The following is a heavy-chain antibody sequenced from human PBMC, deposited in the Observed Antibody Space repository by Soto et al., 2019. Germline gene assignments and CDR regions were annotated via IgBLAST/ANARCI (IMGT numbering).Heavy chain of an antibody. V-gene: IGHV4-31*03. J-gene: IGHJ4*02. CDR3: ARDAGYNSSWTGFYYFDY. D-gene: IGHD6-13*01. Sequence: SETLSLTCTVSGGSISSGGYYWSWIRQHQGKGLEWIGYIYYSGNTYYNPSLKSRVTISVDTSKNQFALKLSSVTAADTAVYYCARDAGYNSSWTGFYYFDYWGQGTLVTVSS. CDR2: IYYSGNT. CDR1: GGSISSGGYY.